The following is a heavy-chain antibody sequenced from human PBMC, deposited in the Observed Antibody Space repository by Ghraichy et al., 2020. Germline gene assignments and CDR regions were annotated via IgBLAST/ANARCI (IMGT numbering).Heavy chain of an antibody. Sequence: GGSLRLSCAASGFTFRSCGMHWVRQAPDKGLEWVAFVRYDGINKFYADSVKGRLTISRDNSKNTLYLQMSSLRAEDTAVYYCAKDARYPFLTGLSNFYYYYGMDVWGQGTTVTVSS. CDR1: GFTFRSCG. V-gene: IGHV3-30*02. CDR3: AKDARYPFLTGLSNFYYYYGMDV. D-gene: IGHD3-9*01. J-gene: IGHJ6*02. CDR2: VRYDGINK.